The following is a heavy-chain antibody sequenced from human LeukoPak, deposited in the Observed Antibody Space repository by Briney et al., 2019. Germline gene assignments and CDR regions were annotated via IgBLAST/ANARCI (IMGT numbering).Heavy chain of an antibody. CDR3: ARASDVLVDTVATRTTDYYYYMDV. V-gene: IGHV1-69*05. CDR1: GGTFSSYA. Sequence: GASVKVSCKASGGTFSSYAISWVRQAPGQGLEWMGGIIPIFGTANYAQKFQGRVTITTDESTSTAYMELSSLRSEDTAVYYCARASDVLVDTVATRTTDYYYYMDVWGKGTTVTVSS. J-gene: IGHJ6*03. CDR2: IIPIFGTA. D-gene: IGHD5-12*01.